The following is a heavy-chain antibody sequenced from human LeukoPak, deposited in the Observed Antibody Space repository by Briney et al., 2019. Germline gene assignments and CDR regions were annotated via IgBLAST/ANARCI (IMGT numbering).Heavy chain of an antibody. J-gene: IGHJ4*02. V-gene: IGHV4-34*01. CDR3: ARGRSAYDSSAYYYGN. D-gene: IGHD3-22*01. CDR2: INHSGST. Sequence: SETLSLTCAVYGGSFSGYYWSWIRQPPGKGLEWIGEINHSGSTNYNPFLKSRVTTSVDTSKNQFSLKLTSVTAADTAVYYCARGRSAYDSSAYYYGNWGQGILVTVSS. CDR1: GGSFSGYY.